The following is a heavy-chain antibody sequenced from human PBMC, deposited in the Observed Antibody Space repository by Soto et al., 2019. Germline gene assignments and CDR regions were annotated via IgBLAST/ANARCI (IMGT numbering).Heavy chain of an antibody. J-gene: IGHJ4*02. CDR2: IIPIFGTT. CDR3: ALGLRGYHIDS. CDR1: RDTLSNYA. D-gene: IGHD2-15*01. Sequence: QVHLLQSGSEVKKPGSSVKVSCRASRDTLSNYAFSWVRQAPGQGLEWMGGIIPIFGTTSYAQKLQGRVILTADESTTTVYMELMSLRSEDTALYFCALGLRGYHIDSWGQGTQVTVSS. V-gene: IGHV1-69*01.